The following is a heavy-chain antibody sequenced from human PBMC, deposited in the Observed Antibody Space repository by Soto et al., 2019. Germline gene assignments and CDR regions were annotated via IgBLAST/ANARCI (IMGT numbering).Heavy chain of an antibody. Sequence: HPGGSLRLSCAASGFTFSNYAMSWVRQAPGKGLEWVSGISSAGNTYYADSVKGRFTISRDNSKNTLSLQMSSLRVEDTAIYYCAKQIRDGTSSPYYFDYWGQGTRVTVSS. J-gene: IGHJ4*02. CDR3: AKQIRDGTSSPYYFDY. D-gene: IGHD6-6*01. CDR2: ISSAGNT. CDR1: GFTFSNYA. V-gene: IGHV3-23*01.